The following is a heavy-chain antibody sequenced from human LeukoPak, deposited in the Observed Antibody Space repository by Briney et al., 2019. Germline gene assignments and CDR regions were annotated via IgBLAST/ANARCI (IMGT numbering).Heavy chain of an antibody. CDR2: LYTGGGT. Sequence: GGSLRLSCAASGFSVRTTYMSWVRQAPGKRLEWVSVLYTGGGTDHADSVKGRFTISRDNSKNTLSLQMNSLRAEDTAVYYCAKGSSYYASGAYYYFDYWGQGTLVTVSS. CDR1: GFSVRTTY. CDR3: AKGSSYYASGAYYYFDY. J-gene: IGHJ4*02. V-gene: IGHV3-53*01. D-gene: IGHD3-10*01.